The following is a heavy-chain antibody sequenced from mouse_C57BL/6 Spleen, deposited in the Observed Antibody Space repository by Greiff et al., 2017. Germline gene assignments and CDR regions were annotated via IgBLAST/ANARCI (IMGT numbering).Heavy chain of an antibody. Sequence: QQPGQGLEWIGDIYPGSGSTNYNEKFKSKATLTVDTSSSTAYMQLSSLTSEDSAVYYCARGWAYYGSSFYYWGQGTTLTVSS. J-gene: IGHJ2*01. V-gene: IGHV1-55*01. D-gene: IGHD1-1*01. CDR2: IYPGSGST. CDR3: ARGWAYYGSSFYY.